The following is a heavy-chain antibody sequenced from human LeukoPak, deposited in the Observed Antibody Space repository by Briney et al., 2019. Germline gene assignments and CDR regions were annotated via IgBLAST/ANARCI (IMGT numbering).Heavy chain of an antibody. D-gene: IGHD1-14*01. V-gene: IGHV5-51*01. CDR2: IYPADFDT. J-gene: IGHJ5*02. Sequence: GESLKISCQGSGYIFTNYCIGWVRQMPGKGLGWVGIIYPADFDTQYSPSFHGHVTISVDKSTSTAYLQWSSLKTSDTAMYYCAWRKYFSTWFEPWGQGTLVTVSS. CDR3: AWRKYFSTWFEP. CDR1: GYIFTNYC.